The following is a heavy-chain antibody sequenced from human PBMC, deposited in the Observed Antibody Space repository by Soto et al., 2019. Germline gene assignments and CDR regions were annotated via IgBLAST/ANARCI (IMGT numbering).Heavy chain of an antibody. CDR2: INSDGSVT. J-gene: IGHJ4*02. CDR3: ASAMTSEGATTQGDY. D-gene: IGHD1-26*01. V-gene: IGHV3-74*01. CDR1: AFSFNAYW. Sequence: EVQLVESGGRLVQPGGSLRLSCADSAFSFNAYWMHWVRHAPGKGPVWVSRINSDGSVTDYAGSVKGRFPSSRDNAKNTLSLQMNSLGAEDTAVYYCASAMTSEGATTQGDYWGQGTLVTVSS.